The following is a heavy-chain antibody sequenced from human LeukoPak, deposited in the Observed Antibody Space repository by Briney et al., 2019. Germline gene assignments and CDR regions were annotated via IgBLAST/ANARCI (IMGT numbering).Heavy chain of an antibody. Sequence: GASAKVSCKASGYTFTSYYMHWVRQAPGQGLEWMGIINPSGGSTSYAQKFQGRVTMTRDTSTSTVYMELSSLRSEDTAVYYCTTTTQGGRDPPEYFQHWGQGTLVTVSS. V-gene: IGHV1-46*01. CDR3: TTTTQGGRDPPEYFQH. D-gene: IGHD1-1*01. CDR2: INPSGGST. J-gene: IGHJ1*01. CDR1: GYTFTSYY.